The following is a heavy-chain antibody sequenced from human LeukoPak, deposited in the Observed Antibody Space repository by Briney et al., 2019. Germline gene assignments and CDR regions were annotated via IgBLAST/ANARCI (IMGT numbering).Heavy chain of an antibody. D-gene: IGHD4-17*01. CDR3: ASDYGDYGNDAFDI. Sequence: PGGSLRLSCAASGFTFSSYWMHWVRQAPGKGLVWVSRINTDGSSTSYADSVKGRFTISRDNSKNTLYLQMNSLRAEDTAVYYCASDYGDYGNDAFDIWGQGTMVTVSS. CDR1: GFTFSSYW. J-gene: IGHJ3*02. CDR2: INTDGSST. V-gene: IGHV3-74*01.